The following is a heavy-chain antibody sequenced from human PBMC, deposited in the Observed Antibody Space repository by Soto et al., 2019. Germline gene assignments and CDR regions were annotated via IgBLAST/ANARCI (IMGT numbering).Heavy chain of an antibody. CDR3: SRGILV. D-gene: IGHD5-18*01. CDR1: GGSINSGGYC. CDR2: ISYGGST. J-gene: IGHJ4*02. V-gene: IGHV4-31*03. Sequence: QVQLQESGPGLAKPSQTLSLTCTVSGGSINSGGYCWSWIRQHPGKGRDWIGCISYGGSTSYNPSLKSRVTISVDTSKNQFSLKLTSVTAADTAVYYCSRGILVWGQGALITVSS.